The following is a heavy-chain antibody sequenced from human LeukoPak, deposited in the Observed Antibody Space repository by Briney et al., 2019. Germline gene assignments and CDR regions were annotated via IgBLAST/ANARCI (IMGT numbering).Heavy chain of an antibody. D-gene: IGHD6-13*01. J-gene: IGHJ4*02. CDR3: ARSYRAGYSSSWWVY. CDR2: INPSGGST. Sequence: ASVKVSCTASGYTFTSYNMHWVRQAPGQGLEWMGIINPSGGSTSYAQKFQGRVTMTRDTSTSTVYMELSSLRSEDTAVYYCARSYRAGYSSSWWVYWGQGTLVTVSS. V-gene: IGHV1-46*01. CDR1: GYTFTSYN.